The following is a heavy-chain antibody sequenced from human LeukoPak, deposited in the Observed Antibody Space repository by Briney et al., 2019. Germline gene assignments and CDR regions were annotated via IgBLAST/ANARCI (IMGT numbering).Heavy chain of an antibody. V-gene: IGHV3-21*01. Sequence: PGGSLRLSCAASGFTFSSYAMSWVRQAPGKGLEWVSSISSSSSYIYYADSVKGRFTISRDNAKNSLYLQMNSLRAEDTAVYYCARDRGSSGWYAFDYWGQGTLVTVSS. CDR3: ARDRGSSGWYAFDY. D-gene: IGHD6-19*01. J-gene: IGHJ4*02. CDR2: ISSSSSYI. CDR1: GFTFSSYA.